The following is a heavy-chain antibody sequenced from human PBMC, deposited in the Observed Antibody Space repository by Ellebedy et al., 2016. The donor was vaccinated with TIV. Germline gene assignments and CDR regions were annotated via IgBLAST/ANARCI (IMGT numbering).Heavy chain of an antibody. Sequence: GESLKISCAASGFTFSNYGMHWVRQAPGKGLEWVSVISYDGCNKNYADSVKGRFTISRDNSKNTLDLQMNSLRAEDTAVYYCAKAFDYGDGYGMNVWGQGTTVTVSS. D-gene: IGHD4-17*01. J-gene: IGHJ6*02. CDR3: AKAFDYGDGYGMNV. CDR2: ISYDGCNK. CDR1: GFTFSNYG. V-gene: IGHV3-30*18.